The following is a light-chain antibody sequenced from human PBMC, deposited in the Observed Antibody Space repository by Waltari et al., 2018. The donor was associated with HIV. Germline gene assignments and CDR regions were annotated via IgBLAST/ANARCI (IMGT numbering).Light chain of an antibody. Sequence: QSALTQPASESGSPGQLISISCPGTSSDLGGPNYASLYQQHPGKAPKLMIYDVANRPSGVSNRFSGSKSGNTASLTISGLQAEDEADYYCTSFTSSSTTTVVFGGGTKLTVL. CDR3: TSFTSSSTTTVV. J-gene: IGLJ2*01. CDR2: DVA. V-gene: IGLV2-14*01. CDR1: SSDLGGPNY.